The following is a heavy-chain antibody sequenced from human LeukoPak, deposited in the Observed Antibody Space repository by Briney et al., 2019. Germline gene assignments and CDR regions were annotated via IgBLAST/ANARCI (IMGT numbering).Heavy chain of an antibody. J-gene: IGHJ4*02. CDR3: ARDMGHYFDY. Sequence: GASVKVSCKASGYTFTNCYMHWVRQAPGQGLEWLGLITPSGGSTWYAQKFQGRVTMTRDMSTSTDYMELSSLRSEDTAVYYCARDMGHYFDYWGQGTLVTVSS. CDR1: GYTFTNCY. V-gene: IGHV1-46*01. D-gene: IGHD3-10*01. CDR2: ITPSGGST.